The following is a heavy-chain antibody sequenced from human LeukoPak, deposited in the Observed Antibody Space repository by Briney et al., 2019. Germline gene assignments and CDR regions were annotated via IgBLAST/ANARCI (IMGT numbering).Heavy chain of an antibody. CDR1: GYTFTSYG. CDR2: INPSGGST. CDR3: ARGQYDSSGYLGGY. V-gene: IGHV1-46*01. J-gene: IGHJ4*02. Sequence: ASVKVSCKASGYTFTSYGISWVRQAPGEGLEWMGVINPSGGSTSYAQKFQGRVTMTRDTSTSTVHMELSSLRSEDTAVYYCARGQYDSSGYLGGYWGQGTLVTVSS. D-gene: IGHD3-22*01.